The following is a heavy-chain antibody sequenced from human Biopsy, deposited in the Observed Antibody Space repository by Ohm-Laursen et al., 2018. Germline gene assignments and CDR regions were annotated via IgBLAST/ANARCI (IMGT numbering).Heavy chain of an antibody. CDR3: ARGPYGDNAGAFDV. V-gene: IGHV4-34*01. CDR2: FSHTGTT. J-gene: IGHJ3*01. Sequence: PPGTLSLTCVVDGGSFSGYDWTWIRQPPGKGLEWVGEFSHTGTTIYNPSLKSRLTISVDKSKNHFSLRLTSVTAADTATYFCARGPYGDNAGAFDVWGQGTTVTVSS. CDR1: GGSFSGYD. D-gene: IGHD4/OR15-4a*01.